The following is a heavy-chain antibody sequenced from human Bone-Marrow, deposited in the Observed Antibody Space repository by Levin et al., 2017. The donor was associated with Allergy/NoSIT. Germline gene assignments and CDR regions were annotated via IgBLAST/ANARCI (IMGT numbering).Heavy chain of an antibody. CDR3: VKGSSGGRPYYFDY. CDR1: GFTFRSYA. CDR2: INAAGYAT. Sequence: PGGSLRLSCAASGFTFRSYAMSWVRQAPGKGLEWVSAINAAGYATFLADSVKGRFIISRDNSQSTVYLHMDSLRDEDTAIYYCVKGSSGGRPYYFDYWGQGNLVTGSS. J-gene: IGHJ4*02. D-gene: IGHD2-15*01. V-gene: IGHV3-23*01.